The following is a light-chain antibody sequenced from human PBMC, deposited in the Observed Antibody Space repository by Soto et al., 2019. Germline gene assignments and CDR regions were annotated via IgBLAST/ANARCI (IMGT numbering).Light chain of an antibody. CDR3: DLYTSTSILRV. Sequence: QSALTQPASVSGSPGQSITISCTGTSSDIGGYNYVSWYQQHPGKAPKLMIYDVSNRPSGVSNRFSGSKSGNTASLTISGLQAEDEADYYCDLYTSTSILRVFGGGTKLTVL. V-gene: IGLV2-14*01. CDR1: SSDIGGYNY. CDR2: DVS. J-gene: IGLJ2*01.